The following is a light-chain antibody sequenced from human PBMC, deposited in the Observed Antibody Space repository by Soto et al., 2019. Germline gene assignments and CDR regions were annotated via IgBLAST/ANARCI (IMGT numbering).Light chain of an antibody. V-gene: IGKV3-20*01. CDR2: GAS. J-gene: IGKJ2*01. CDR3: QLSGSTGT. Sequence: EIVLTQSPGTLSLSPGEGAALSCRASQSVSSGYLAWYQQKPGRAPRLLIYGASSRATGTPDRFSGSGSGTDFTLTISRLEPEDFAVYYCQLSGSTGTFGQGTKADIK. CDR1: QSVSSGY.